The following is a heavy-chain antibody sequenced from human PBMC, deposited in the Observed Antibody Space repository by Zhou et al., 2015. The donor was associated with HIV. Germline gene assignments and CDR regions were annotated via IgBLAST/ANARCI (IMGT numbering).Heavy chain of an antibody. CDR1: GYTFTGYY. V-gene: IGHV1-2*02. CDR3: ARDRKWVAYESFDI. CDR2: INPDSGGT. Sequence: QVQLVQSGAEVKKPGASVTVSCKTSGYTFTGYYIHWVRQAPGQGLEWMGWINPDSGGTNYAQRFQGRVTMTRDTSISTAYMDLSRLRSDDTAVYYCARDRKWVAYESFDIWARGQWSPSLQ. J-gene: IGHJ3*02. D-gene: IGHD6-19*01.